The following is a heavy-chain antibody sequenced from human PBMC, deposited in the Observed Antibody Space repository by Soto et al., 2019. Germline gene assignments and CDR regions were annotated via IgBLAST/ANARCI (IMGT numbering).Heavy chain of an antibody. CDR1: GYIFSSYA. J-gene: IGHJ4*02. CDR3: ARLITGTVVVDY. Sequence: QVQLVQSGAGVKKPGASVTVSCKASGYIFSSYAMHWVRQAPGQRLEWMGWVNPANGYTKYSQTFQGRVTITWDTSASTAYMDLSSLRSGDTAVYYCARLITGTVVVDYWGQGTLVTVSS. D-gene: IGHD1-20*01. CDR2: VNPANGYT. V-gene: IGHV1-3*01.